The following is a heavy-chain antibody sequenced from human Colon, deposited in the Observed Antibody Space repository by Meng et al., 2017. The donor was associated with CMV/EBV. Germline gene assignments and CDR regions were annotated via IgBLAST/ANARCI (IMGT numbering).Heavy chain of an antibody. CDR3: ARDGDHSGYDSTEPLFDH. CDR2: IYHSGIT. CDR1: GASISSGGYS. V-gene: IGHV4-31*03. J-gene: IGHJ4*02. D-gene: IGHD5-12*01. Sequence: SETLSLTCTVSGASISSGGYSWSWIRQHPGKGLEWIGYIYHSGITDYNPALKSRVDISADSSKNQFFLRLSSVTAADTAVYYCARDGDHSGYDSTEPLFDHWGQGTLVTVSS.